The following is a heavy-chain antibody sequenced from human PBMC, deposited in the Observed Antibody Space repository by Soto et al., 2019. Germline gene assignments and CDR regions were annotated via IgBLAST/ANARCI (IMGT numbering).Heavy chain of an antibody. CDR3: ARAGARFPTWTYHYDGLDV. CDR1: GFVFTNFW. D-gene: IGHD1-1*01. CDR2: IDTSGHST. J-gene: IGHJ6*02. Sequence: PGESLRLSYEASGFVFTNFWMHWVRHVPGKGLVWVARIDTSGHSTNYAESVKGRFTISRDNAKNTLYLQMDSLSVEDTGVYYCARAGARFPTWTYHYDGLDVCGQGSTV. V-gene: IGHV3-74*01.